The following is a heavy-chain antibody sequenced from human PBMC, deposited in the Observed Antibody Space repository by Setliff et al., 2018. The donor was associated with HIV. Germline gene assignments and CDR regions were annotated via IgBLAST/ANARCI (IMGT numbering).Heavy chain of an antibody. J-gene: IGHJ4*02. V-gene: IGHV3-74*01. CDR3: ATPCASGWYDVLKN. CDR2: INSDGSRT. Sequence: GESLKISCSASGFTFSSYWMHWVRQVPGKGLVWVSRINSDGSRTDYADSVKGRFTMSRDNAKDTLYLQMSSLRAEDTAVYFCATPCASGWYDVLKNWGQGTVVTVSS. CDR1: GFTFSSYW. D-gene: IGHD6-19*01.